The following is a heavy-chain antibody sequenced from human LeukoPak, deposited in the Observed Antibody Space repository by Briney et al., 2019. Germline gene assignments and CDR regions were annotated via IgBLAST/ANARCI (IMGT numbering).Heavy chain of an antibody. Sequence: SETLSLTCAVYGGSFSGYYWSWIRQPPGKGLEWIGEINHSGSTNYNPSLKSRFTISLAAFKKQCSLKLSSVTAADMAVYYCARVGDIVVVVAGTGRRYGMDVWGQGTTVTVSS. D-gene: IGHD2-15*01. CDR3: ARVGDIVVVVAGTGRRYGMDV. J-gene: IGHJ6*01. CDR2: INHSGST. CDR1: GGSFSGYY. V-gene: IGHV4-34*01.